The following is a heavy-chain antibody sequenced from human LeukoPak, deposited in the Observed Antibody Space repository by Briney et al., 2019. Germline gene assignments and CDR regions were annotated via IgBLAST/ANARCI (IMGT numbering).Heavy chain of an antibody. D-gene: IGHD5-12*01. CDR3: ARGGSGYDYYFDY. J-gene: IGHJ4*02. Sequence: SQTLSLTCTVSGGSISSGGYYWSWIRQHPGKGLEWIGYIYYSGSTYYNPSLKSRVTISVDTSKNQFSLKLSSVTAADTAVYYCARGGSGYDYYFDYWAREPWSPSPQ. CDR1: GGSISSGGYY. CDR2: IYYSGST. V-gene: IGHV4-31*03.